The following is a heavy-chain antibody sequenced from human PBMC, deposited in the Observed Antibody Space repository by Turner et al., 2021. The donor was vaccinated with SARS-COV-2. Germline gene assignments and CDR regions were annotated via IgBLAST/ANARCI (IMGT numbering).Heavy chain of an antibody. CDR2: IDPEDGET. CDR3: ATGYQLRVNWFDP. CDR1: GYTLPALA. V-gene: IGHV1-24*01. D-gene: IGHD2-2*01. Sequence: QVQLVQSGAEVKKPGASVKVSCQISGYTLPALAMYWVRQAPGKGLEWMGGIDPEDGETIYAQNFQGRVTMTEDTSTDTAYMELSSLRSEDTAVYFCATGYQLRVNWFDPWGQGTLVTVSS. J-gene: IGHJ5*02.